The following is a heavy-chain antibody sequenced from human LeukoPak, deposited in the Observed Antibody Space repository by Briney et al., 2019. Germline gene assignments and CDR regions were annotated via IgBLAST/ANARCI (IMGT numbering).Heavy chain of an antibody. CDR3: TRELSGSQDY. V-gene: IGHV4-39*07. D-gene: IGHD3-22*01. CDR1: GGSIGSSSYY. J-gene: IGHJ4*02. CDR2: IYYSGST. Sequence: TSETLSLTCIVSGGSIGSSSYYWGWIRQPPGKGLEWIGSIYYSGSTYYNPSLKSRVTISVDTSKNQFSLKLSSVTAADTAVYYCTRELSGSQDYWGQGTLVTVSS.